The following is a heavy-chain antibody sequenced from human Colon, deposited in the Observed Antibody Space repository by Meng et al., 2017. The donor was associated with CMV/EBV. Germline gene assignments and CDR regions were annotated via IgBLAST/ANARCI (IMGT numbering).Heavy chain of an antibody. D-gene: IGHD6-25*01. CDR1: GYAFVDYY. CDR2: MNSNDGHT. V-gene: IGHV1-2*02. CDR3: ARGSQSQRLLDY. J-gene: IGHJ4*02. Sequence: ASVKVSCKTSGYAFVDYYIHWVRQAPGQRLEWMGWMNSNDGHTVYTPHLRGRVSMTRDTSSNTAYMELTSLKSDDTAVYFCARGSQSQRLLDYWGQGTLVTVSS.